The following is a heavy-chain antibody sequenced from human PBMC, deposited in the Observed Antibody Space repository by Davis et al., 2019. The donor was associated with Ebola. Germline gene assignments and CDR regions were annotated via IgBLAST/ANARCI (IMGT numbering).Heavy chain of an antibody. J-gene: IGHJ6*02. CDR1: GITFSYYY. V-gene: IGHV3-11*06. CDR2: ISSSSSYT. CDR3: AREWDYGDYGPMSDYYYGMDV. D-gene: IGHD4-17*01. Sequence: GEFLKISCAASGITFSYYYMSWPRQAPGKGLEWVSYISSSSSYTNHADSVKGRFTISRDNAKNSLYLQMNSLRAEDTAVYYCAREWDYGDYGPMSDYYYGMDVWGQGTTVTVSS.